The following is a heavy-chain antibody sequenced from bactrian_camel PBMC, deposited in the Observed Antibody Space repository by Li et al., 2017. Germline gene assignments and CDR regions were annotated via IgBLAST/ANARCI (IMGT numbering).Heavy chain of an antibody. J-gene: IGHJ4*01. D-gene: IGHD4*01. CDR1: GFALSTYY. Sequence: VQLVESGGGLVQPGGSLRLSCATSGFALSTYYMSWVRQAPGKGLEWVSAIKFAGGSAYYADSVKGRYTISRDNAKGTVYLQMNSLKPEDTAVYYCVRVVDFVFSHWGQGTQVTFS. CDR3: VRVVDFVFSH. CDR2: IKFAGGSA. V-gene: IGHV3S40*01.